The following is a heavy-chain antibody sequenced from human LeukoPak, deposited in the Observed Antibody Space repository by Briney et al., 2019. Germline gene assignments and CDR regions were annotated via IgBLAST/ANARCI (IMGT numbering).Heavy chain of an antibody. CDR2: IYYSGST. CDR1: GGSISSSSYY. D-gene: IGHD2-2*01. CDR3: ARARLYCSSTSCYACWFDP. V-gene: IGHV4-39*07. Sequence: SETLSLTCTVSGGSISSSSYYWGWIRQPPGKGLEWIGSIYYSGSTYYNPSLKSRVTISVDTSKNQFSLKLSSVTAADTAVYYCARARLYCSSTSCYACWFDPWGQGTLVTVSS. J-gene: IGHJ5*02.